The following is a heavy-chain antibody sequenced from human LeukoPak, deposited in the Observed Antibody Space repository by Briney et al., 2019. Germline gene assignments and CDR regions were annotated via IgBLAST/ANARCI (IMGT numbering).Heavy chain of an antibody. D-gene: IGHD3-3*01. Sequence: SQTLSLTCTVSGGSISSGDYYWSWIRQPPGKGLEWIGHIYYSGSTYYNPSLKSRVTISVDTSKNQFSLKLSSVTAADTAVYYCASIRLRNAYGMDVWGQGTTVTVSS. CDR2: IYYSGST. J-gene: IGHJ6*02. V-gene: IGHV4-30-4*01. CDR1: GGSISSGDYY. CDR3: ASIRLRNAYGMDV.